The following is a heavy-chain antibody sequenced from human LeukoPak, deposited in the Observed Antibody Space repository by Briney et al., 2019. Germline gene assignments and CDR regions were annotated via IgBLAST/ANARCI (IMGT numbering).Heavy chain of an antibody. V-gene: IGHV1-46*01. Sequence: ASVKVSCKASGYTFTSYYMHWVRQAPGQGLEWMGIINPSGGSTSYAQKFQGRVTITADECTSTAYMELSSLRSEDTAVYYCARDRETLTGYYFDYWGQGTLVTVSS. CDR3: ARDRETLTGYYFDY. J-gene: IGHJ4*02. D-gene: IGHD3-9*01. CDR2: INPSGGST. CDR1: GYTFTSYY.